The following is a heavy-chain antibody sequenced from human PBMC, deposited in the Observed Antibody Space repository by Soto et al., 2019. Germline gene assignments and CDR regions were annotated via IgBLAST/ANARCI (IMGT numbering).Heavy chain of an antibody. CDR3: ARGKRRDGYNDPRFFDY. D-gene: IGHD5-12*01. CDR2: ISAYNGNT. J-gene: IGHJ4*02. V-gene: IGHV1-18*04. CDR1: GYTFTSYG. Sequence: ASVKVSCKASGYTFTSYGISWVRQAPGQGLEWMGWISAYNGNTNYAQKLQGRVTISVDTSKNQFSLKLSSVTAADTAVYYCARGKRRDGYNDPRFFDYWGQGTLVTVSS.